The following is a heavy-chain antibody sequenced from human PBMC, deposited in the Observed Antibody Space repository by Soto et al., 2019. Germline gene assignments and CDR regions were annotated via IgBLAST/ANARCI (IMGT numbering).Heavy chain of an antibody. V-gene: IGHV3-7*01. CDR1: GFSFSSYW. Sequence: EVQLVESGGGLVQPGGSLRLSCVAFGFSFSSYWMTWVRQAPGKGLEWVANIKQDGSEKYYVDSVKGRFTVSRDNAKNSLSLQMISLRAEDTAMYYCVSGSRYSGSGAFDIWGLGTTVTVSS. CDR2: IKQDGSEK. D-gene: IGHD2-15*01. J-gene: IGHJ3*02. CDR3: VSGSRYSGSGAFDI.